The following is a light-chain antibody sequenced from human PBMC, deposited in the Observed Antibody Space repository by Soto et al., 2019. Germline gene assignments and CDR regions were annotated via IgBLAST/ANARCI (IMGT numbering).Light chain of an antibody. CDR3: QQRRDSIT. V-gene: IGKV3-11*01. Sequence: EILVTQSTFTLSLSPGERATLSFRASQSVSSYLAWYQQKPGQAPRLLIYDASTRAPGIPARFSGRGSGADFTLTISSLEPEDFAVYYCQQRRDSITFGQGTRLEIK. CDR1: QSVSSY. CDR2: DAS. J-gene: IGKJ5*01.